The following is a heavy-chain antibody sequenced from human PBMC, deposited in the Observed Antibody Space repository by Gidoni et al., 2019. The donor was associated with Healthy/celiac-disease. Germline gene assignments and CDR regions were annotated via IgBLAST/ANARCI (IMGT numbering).Heavy chain of an antibody. D-gene: IGHD6-13*01. J-gene: IGHJ3*02. CDR1: GGTFSSYA. CDR2: IIPIFGTA. CDR3: AREGVSGDAFDI. V-gene: IGHV1-69*01. Sequence: QVQLVQSVAEVKKPGSSVKVSCQASGGTFSSYAIRWVRQAPGQGLEWMGGIIPIFGTANYAQKFQGRVTITADESTSTAYMELSSLRSEDTAVYYCAREGVSGDAFDIWGQGTMVTVSS.